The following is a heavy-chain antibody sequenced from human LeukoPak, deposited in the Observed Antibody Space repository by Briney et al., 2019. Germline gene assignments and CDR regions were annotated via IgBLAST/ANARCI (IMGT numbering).Heavy chain of an antibody. CDR2: IFHSGTT. CDR3: ARGGNTGWSAFEY. CDR1: GGSISSTTW. V-gene: IGHV4-4*02. J-gene: IGHJ4*02. D-gene: IGHD6-19*01. Sequence: SETLSLTCDVSGGSISSTTWWTWVRQPPGKGLEWIGEIFHSGTTNYNPTLKSRVTIAVDKSKNQFSLKLNSVTAADTAVYYCARGGNTGWSAFEYWGQGTLATVSS.